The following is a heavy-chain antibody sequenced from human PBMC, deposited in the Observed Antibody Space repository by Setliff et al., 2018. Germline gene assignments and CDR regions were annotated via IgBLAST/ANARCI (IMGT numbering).Heavy chain of an antibody. V-gene: IGHV1-46*01. J-gene: IGHJ4*02. CDR3: ARIGFGYYSTSGAWYFDN. CDR1: GYTFTTYY. D-gene: IGHD2-8*01. CDR2: IIPSGDST. Sequence: ASVKVSCKASGYTFTTYYMHWVRQAPGQGLEWMGIIIPSGDSTAYSQKIQDRVTITRDTSASTAYMELSSLRSEDTAVYYCARIGFGYYSTSGAWYFDNWGQGTLVTVSS.